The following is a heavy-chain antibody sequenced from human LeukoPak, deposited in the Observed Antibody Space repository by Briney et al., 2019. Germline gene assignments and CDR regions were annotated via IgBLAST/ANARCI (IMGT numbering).Heavy chain of an antibody. V-gene: IGHV4-59*08. CDR2: IYYDGRT. D-gene: IGHD3-22*01. CDR3: AKVQSSGKGDRFDY. Sequence: SETLSLTCTVSGCSINTYSWNWIRQPPGKGLDWIAYIYYDGRTVYNPSLTSRVTISVNTSKNQFSLQLSAGTAADTPVYYCAKVQSSGKGDRFDYWGQGALVSVPS. J-gene: IGHJ4*02. CDR1: GCSINTYS.